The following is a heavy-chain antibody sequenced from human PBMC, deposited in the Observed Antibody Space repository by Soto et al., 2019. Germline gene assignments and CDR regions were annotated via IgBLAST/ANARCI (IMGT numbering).Heavy chain of an antibody. Sequence: SETLSLTCTVSGGSISSYYWSWIRQPPGKGLEWIGYIYYSGSTNYNPSLKSRVTISVDTSKNQFSLKLSSVTAADTAVYYCARVFNGDKFDPWGQGTLVTVSS. CDR3: ARVFNGDKFDP. CDR1: GGSISSYY. J-gene: IGHJ5*02. V-gene: IGHV4-59*01. CDR2: IYYSGST. D-gene: IGHD4-17*01.